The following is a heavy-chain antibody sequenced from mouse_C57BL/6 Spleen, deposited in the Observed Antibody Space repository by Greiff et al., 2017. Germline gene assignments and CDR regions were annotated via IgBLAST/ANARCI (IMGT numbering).Heavy chain of an antibody. CDR3: AREDYCGSSSLAY. CDR2: IYPGDGDT. J-gene: IGHJ3*01. CDR1: GYAFSSSW. V-gene: IGHV1-82*01. D-gene: IGHD1-1*01. Sequence: VQLQQSGPELVKPGASVKISCKASGYAFSSSWMNWVKQRPGKGLEWIGRIYPGDGDTNYKGKFKGKATLTADKSSSTAYMQLSSLTSEDAAVYSCAREDYCGSSSLAYWGQGTLVTVSA.